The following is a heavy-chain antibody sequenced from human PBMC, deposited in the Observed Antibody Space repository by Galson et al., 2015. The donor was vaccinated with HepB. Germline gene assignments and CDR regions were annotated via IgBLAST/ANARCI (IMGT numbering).Heavy chain of an antibody. CDR3: AKPGGYSYGYEYWYFDL. V-gene: IGHV3-30*18. CDR1: GFTFSSYG. J-gene: IGHJ2*01. Sequence: SLRLSCAASGFTFSSYGMHWVRQAPGKGLEWVAVLAHDGSNKHYADSVKGRFTISRDNSKNTLYLQVISLRGEDTAVYYCAKPGGYSYGYEYWYFDLWGRGTLVTVSS. D-gene: IGHD5-18*01. CDR2: LAHDGSNK.